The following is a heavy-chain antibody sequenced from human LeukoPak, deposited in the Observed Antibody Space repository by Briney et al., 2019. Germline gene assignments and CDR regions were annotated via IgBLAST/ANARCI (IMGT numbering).Heavy chain of an antibody. V-gene: IGHV3-21*01. CDR1: GFTFSSYS. Sequence: GGSLRLSCAASGFTFSSYSMNWVRQAPGKGLEWVSSISSSSSYIYYADSVMGRFTISRDNAKNSLYLQMNSLRAEDTAVYYCARDRGYDRPIDYWGQGTLVTVSS. D-gene: IGHD6-13*01. CDR3: ARDRGYDRPIDY. J-gene: IGHJ4*02. CDR2: ISSSSSYI.